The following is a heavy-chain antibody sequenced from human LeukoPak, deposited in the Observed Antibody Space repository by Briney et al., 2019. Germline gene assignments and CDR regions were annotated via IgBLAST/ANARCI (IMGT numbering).Heavy chain of an antibody. Sequence: GGSLRLPCAASGFTFSSYSMNWVRQAPGKGLEWVSSISSSSSYIYYADSVKGRFTISRDNAKNSLYLQMNSLRAEDTAVYYCARGDSSGFYRYWGQGTLVTVSS. CDR1: GFTFSSYS. CDR2: ISSSSSYI. CDR3: ARGDSSGFYRY. J-gene: IGHJ4*02. V-gene: IGHV3-21*01. D-gene: IGHD3-22*01.